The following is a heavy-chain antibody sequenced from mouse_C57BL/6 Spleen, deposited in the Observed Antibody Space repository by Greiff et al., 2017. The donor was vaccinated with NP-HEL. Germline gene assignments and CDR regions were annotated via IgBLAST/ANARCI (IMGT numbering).Heavy chain of an antibody. J-gene: IGHJ3*01. V-gene: IGHV1-80*01. Sequence: QVQLQQSGAELVKPGASVKISCKASGYAFRSYWMNWVKQRPGKGLEWIGQIYPGDGDTNYNGKFKGKATLTADKSSSTAYMQLSRLTSEDSAVYFCARRSTMVTTGFAYWGQGTLVTVSA. CDR2: IYPGDGDT. CDR3: ARRSTMVTTGFAY. D-gene: IGHD2-2*01. CDR1: GYAFRSYW.